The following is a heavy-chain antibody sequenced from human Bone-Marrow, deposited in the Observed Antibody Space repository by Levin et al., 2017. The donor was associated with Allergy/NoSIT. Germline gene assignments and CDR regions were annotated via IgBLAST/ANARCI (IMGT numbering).Heavy chain of an antibody. V-gene: IGHV1-24*01. D-gene: IGHD5-12*01. CDR3: ATDVLSSYSGYPAPCDY. Sequence: RGESLKISCKVSGYTLTELSMHWVRQAPGKGLEWMGGFDPEDGETIYAQKFQGRVTMTVNTSPDTAYMELSSLRSEDTAVYYCATDVLSSYSGYPAPCDYWGQGTLVTVSS. CDR1: GYTLTELS. J-gene: IGHJ4*02. CDR2: FDPEDGET.